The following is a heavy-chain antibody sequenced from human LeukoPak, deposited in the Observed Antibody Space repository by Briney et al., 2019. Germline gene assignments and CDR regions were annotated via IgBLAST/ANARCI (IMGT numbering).Heavy chain of an antibody. CDR1: GGSISSSSYY. Sequence: SETLSLTCTVSGGSISSSSYYWGWIRQPPGKGLVWIGSIYYSGSTYYNPSLKSRVTISVDTSKNQFSLKLSSVTAADTAVYYCAGFGIAAAGRFSYDYWGQGTLVTVSS. D-gene: IGHD6-13*01. CDR2: IYYSGST. CDR3: AGFGIAAAGRFSYDY. V-gene: IGHV4-39*07. J-gene: IGHJ4*02.